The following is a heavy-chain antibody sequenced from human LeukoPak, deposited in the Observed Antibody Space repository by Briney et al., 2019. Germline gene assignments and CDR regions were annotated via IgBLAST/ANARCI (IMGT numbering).Heavy chain of an antibody. J-gene: IGHJ4*02. V-gene: IGHV3-30*03. CDR1: GFTFSSYG. Sequence: PGGSLRLSCAASGFTFSSYGMHWVRQAPGKGLEWVAVISYDGSNKYYADSVKGRFTISRDNSKNTLYLQMNSLRAEDTAVYYCAQGPPTIFRVVIGQYWGQGTLVTVSS. CDR3: AQGPPTIFRVVIGQY. CDR2: ISYDGSNK. D-gene: IGHD3-3*01.